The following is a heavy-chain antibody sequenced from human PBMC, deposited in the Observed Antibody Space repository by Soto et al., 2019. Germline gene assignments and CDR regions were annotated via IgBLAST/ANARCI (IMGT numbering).Heavy chain of an antibody. V-gene: IGHV1-69*13. CDR3: VRGDIVVVPAAIGMDV. CDR2: IIPIFGTA. CDR1: GGTFSSYA. D-gene: IGHD2-2*01. Sequence: AVKVTCKACGGTFSSYAIIWVRPAPGQGLEWMGGIIPIFGTANYAPKFQGRVTITADESTSTAYMELSSLRSEDTAVYYCVRGDIVVVPAAIGMDVWGQGTTVTVSS. J-gene: IGHJ6*02.